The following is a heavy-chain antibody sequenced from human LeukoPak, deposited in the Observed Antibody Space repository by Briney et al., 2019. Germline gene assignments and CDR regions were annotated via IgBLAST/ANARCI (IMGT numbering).Heavy chain of an antibody. D-gene: IGHD4-11*01. CDR1: GYSFASYW. CDR3: ARLNAVTPNYYYGMDV. J-gene: IGHJ6*02. Sequence: GESLKISCKGSGYSFASYWIAWVRQLPGKGLEWMGIIYPGDSDTRYSPSFQGQVTISADKSISTAYLQWSSLKASDTAMYYCARLNAVTPNYYYGMDVWGQGTTVTVSS. CDR2: IYPGDSDT. V-gene: IGHV5-51*01.